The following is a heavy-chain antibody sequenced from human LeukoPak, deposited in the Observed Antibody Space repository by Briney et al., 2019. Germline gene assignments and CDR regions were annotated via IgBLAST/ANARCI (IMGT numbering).Heavy chain of an antibody. CDR1: GFTFSDYY. J-gene: IGHJ3*02. Sequence: PGGSLRLSCAASGFTFSDYYMSWIRQAPGKGLEWVSYISSSGSTIYYADSVKGRFTISRDNAKNSLYLQMNSLRAEDTAVYYCAKERASGSGSYYRDAFDIWGQGTMVTVSS. V-gene: IGHV3-11*01. CDR3: AKERASGSGSYYRDAFDI. CDR2: ISSSGSTI. D-gene: IGHD3-10*01.